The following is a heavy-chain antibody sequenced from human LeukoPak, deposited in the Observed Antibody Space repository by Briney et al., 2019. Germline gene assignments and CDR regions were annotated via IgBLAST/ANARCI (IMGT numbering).Heavy chain of an antibody. CDR1: GYTFTSYD. Sequence: ASVKVSCKASGYTFTSYDINWVRQATGQGLEWMGWMNPNSGNTGYAQKFQGRVTITRNTSISTAYMELSSLRSEDTAVYYCARGWDYLEPYFDYWGQGTLVTVSS. V-gene: IGHV1-8*03. D-gene: IGHD3-10*01. CDR3: ARGWDYLEPYFDY. CDR2: MNPNSGNT. J-gene: IGHJ4*02.